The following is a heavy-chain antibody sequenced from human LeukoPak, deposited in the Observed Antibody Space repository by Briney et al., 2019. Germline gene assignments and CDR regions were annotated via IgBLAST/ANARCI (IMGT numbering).Heavy chain of an antibody. V-gene: IGHV3-64*01. D-gene: IGHD1-20*01. CDR3: ARDFGLTGKVDY. J-gene: IGHJ4*02. CDR1: GFTFSRYA. Sequence: GGSLRLSCAASGFTFSRYAMHWVRQAPGKGLESVSAISSNGGSTYYANSVKGRFTISRDNSKNTLYLQMGSLRAEDLAVYYCARDFGLTGKVDYWGQGTLVTVSS. CDR2: ISSNGGST.